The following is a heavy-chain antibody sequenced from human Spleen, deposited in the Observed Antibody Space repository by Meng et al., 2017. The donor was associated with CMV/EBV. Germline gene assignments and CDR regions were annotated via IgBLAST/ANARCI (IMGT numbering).Heavy chain of an antibody. V-gene: IGHV3-23*01. CDR1: LTVSDYG. Sequence: LTVSDYGVSWVRQAPGEGLECVSALSGSGGSTYYADSVKSRFTISRDNSKSTLYLQTHSLSAEATAIYYCARFTIFGVIIAGRYFDYWGQGTLVTVSS. CDR2: LSGSGGST. D-gene: IGHD3-3*01. CDR3: ARFTIFGVIIAGRYFDY. J-gene: IGHJ4*02.